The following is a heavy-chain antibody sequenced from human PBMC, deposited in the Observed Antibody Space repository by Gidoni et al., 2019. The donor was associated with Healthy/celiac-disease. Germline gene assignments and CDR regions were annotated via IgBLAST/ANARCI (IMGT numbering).Heavy chain of an antibody. D-gene: IGHD6-13*01. CDR2: IIPIFGTA. CDR1: GGTFSSYA. J-gene: IGHJ6*02. CDR3: ARDRGAAGSYYYYGMDV. V-gene: IGHV1-69*06. Sequence: KKPGSSVKVSCKASGGTFSSYAISWVRQAPGQGLEWMGGIIPIFGTANYAQKFQGRVTITADKSTSTAYMELSSLRSEDTAVYYCARDRGAAGSYYYYGMDVWGQGTTVTVSS.